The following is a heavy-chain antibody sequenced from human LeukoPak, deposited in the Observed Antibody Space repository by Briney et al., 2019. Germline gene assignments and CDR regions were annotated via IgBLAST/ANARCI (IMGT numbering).Heavy chain of an antibody. J-gene: IGHJ4*02. CDR1: GGSISSGDYY. Sequence: SETLSLTCTVSGGSISSGDYYWSWIRQPPGKGLEWIGYIYYSGSTCYNPSLKSRVTISVDTSKNQFSLKLSSVTAADTAVYYCARDRYSSGWYRPDYFDYWGQGTLVTVSS. D-gene: IGHD6-19*01. CDR3: ARDRYSSGWYRPDYFDY. CDR2: IYYSGST. V-gene: IGHV4-30-4*08.